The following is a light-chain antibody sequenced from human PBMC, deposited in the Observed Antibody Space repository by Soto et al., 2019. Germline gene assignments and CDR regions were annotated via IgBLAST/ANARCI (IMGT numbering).Light chain of an antibody. Sequence: QAVVTQPPSVSGAPGQRVTISCTGSSSDIGAGYHVRWYQQVPGTAPKLLIYDNTNRPSGVSARFSGSKSGTSASLAITGLQAEDEADYYCQSYDSSLSAVVFGGGTQLTVL. J-gene: IGLJ2*01. CDR3: QSYDSSLSAVV. CDR2: DNT. V-gene: IGLV1-40*01. CDR1: SSDIGAGYH.